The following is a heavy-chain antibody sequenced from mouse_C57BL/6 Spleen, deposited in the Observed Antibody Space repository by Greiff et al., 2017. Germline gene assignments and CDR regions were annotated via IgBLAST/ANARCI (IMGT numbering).Heavy chain of an antibody. V-gene: IGHV1-52*01. J-gene: IGHJ1*03. D-gene: IGHD1-1*01. Sequence: VQLQQPGAELVRPGSSVKLSCKASGYTFTSYWMHWVKQRPIQGLEWIGNIDPSDSETHYNQKFKDKATLTVDKSSSTAYMQLSSLTSEDSAVYYCARKIPYYYGSSYVYWYFDVWGTGTTVTVAS. CDR2: IDPSDSET. CDR3: ARKIPYYYGSSYVYWYFDV. CDR1: GYTFTSYW.